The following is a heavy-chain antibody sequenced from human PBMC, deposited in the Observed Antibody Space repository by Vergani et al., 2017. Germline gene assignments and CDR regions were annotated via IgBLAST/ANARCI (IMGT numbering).Heavy chain of an antibody. CDR1: GFSFRNAW. V-gene: IGHV3-15*07. D-gene: IGHD2-21*01. Sequence: EVQLVESGGGIVKPGGSLRLSCVASGFSFRNAWMNWVRRTPGKGLEWVGRINRTFDRGTTDYAAAVKGRFTISRDDSKNTLFLQMNGLKTEDIGVYYCTTDPRYCGDCSCYWRRDHHYYGMDVWGQGTTVTVSS. CDR3: TTDPRYCGDCSCYWRRDHHYYGMDV. J-gene: IGHJ6*02. CDR2: INRTFDRGTT.